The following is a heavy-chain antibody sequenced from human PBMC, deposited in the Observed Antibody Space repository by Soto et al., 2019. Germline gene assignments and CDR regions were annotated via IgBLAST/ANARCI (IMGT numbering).Heavy chain of an antibody. CDR3: ASANASIAARTYYYGMDV. J-gene: IGHJ6*02. CDR1: GYTFTSYG. V-gene: IGHV1-18*01. CDR2: ISAYNGNT. D-gene: IGHD6-6*01. Sequence: ASVKVSCKASGYTFTSYGISWVRQAPGQGLEWMGWISAYNGNTNYAQKLQGRVTMTTDTSTSTAYMELRSLRSDDTAVYYCASANASIAARTYYYGMDVWGQGTTVTVSS.